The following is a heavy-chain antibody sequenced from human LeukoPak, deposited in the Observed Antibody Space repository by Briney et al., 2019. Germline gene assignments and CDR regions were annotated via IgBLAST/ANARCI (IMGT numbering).Heavy chain of an antibody. J-gene: IGHJ5*02. D-gene: IGHD3-9*01. CDR3: ARAEGVLLYFDWFTNKYNWFDP. Sequence: GGSLRLSCAASGFTFSSYSMNWVRQAPGKGLEWVSSISSSSRYIYYADSVKGRFTISRDNAKNSLYLQMNSLRAEDTAVYYCARAEGVLLYFDWFTNKYNWFDPWGQGTLVTVSS. CDR2: ISSSSRYI. CDR1: GFTFSSYS. V-gene: IGHV3-21*01.